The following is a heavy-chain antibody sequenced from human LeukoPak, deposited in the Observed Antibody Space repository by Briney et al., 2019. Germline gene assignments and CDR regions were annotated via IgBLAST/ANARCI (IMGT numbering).Heavy chain of an antibody. J-gene: IGHJ1*01. Sequence: ASVKVSCKASGYTFTGYYMHWVRQAPGQGLEWMGWINPSGGSTSYAQKFQGRVTMTRDMSTSTVYMELSSLRSEDTAVYYCARGLAAADPGAEYFQHWGQGTLVTVSS. CDR2: INPSGGST. CDR3: ARGLAAADPGAEYFQH. CDR1: GYTFTGYY. V-gene: IGHV1-46*01. D-gene: IGHD6-13*01.